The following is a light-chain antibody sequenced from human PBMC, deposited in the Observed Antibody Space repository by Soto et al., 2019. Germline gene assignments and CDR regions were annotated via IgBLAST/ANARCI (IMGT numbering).Light chain of an antibody. CDR3: SSNTSSITLV. Sequence: QSVMTHPAPVSGSPGHSITISCTGTHSDVGGYNYVSWYQQRPGKAPKLMIYDVSNLATGVSNRFSGSKSGNTASLTISGLQAEDAADYYCSSNTSSITLVFGTGTKVTVL. CDR2: DVS. V-gene: IGLV2-14*01. CDR1: HSDVGGYNY. J-gene: IGLJ1*01.